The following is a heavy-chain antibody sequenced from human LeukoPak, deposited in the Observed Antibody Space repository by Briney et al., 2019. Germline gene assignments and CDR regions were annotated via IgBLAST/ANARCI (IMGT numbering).Heavy chain of an antibody. J-gene: IGHJ5*02. Sequence: PSETLSLTCTVSGGSISSGDYYWSWIRQPPGKGLEWIGYIYYSGSTYYNPSLKSRVTISVATSKNQFSLKLSSVTAADTAVYYCARYYDFWSGLLANWFDPWGQGTLVTVSS. CDR2: IYYSGST. V-gene: IGHV4-30-4*08. CDR3: ARYYDFWSGLLANWFDP. D-gene: IGHD3-3*01. CDR1: GGSISSGDYY.